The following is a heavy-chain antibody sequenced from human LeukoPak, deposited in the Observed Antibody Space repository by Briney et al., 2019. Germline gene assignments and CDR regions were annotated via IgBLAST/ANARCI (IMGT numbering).Heavy chain of an antibody. Sequence: GESLKISCMASGYSFTNTFIGWVRQMPGKGLEWMGIIYPGDSDTRYSPSFQGQVTISVDKSVTTAYLQWSRLQASDTAMYYCARPIAAAGTDLGYWGQGTLVTVSS. D-gene: IGHD6-13*01. CDR3: ARPIAAAGTDLGY. J-gene: IGHJ4*02. CDR1: GYSFTNTF. V-gene: IGHV5-51*01. CDR2: IYPGDSDT.